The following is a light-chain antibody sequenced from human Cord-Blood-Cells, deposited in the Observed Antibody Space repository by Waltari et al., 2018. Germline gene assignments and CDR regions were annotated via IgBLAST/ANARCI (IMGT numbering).Light chain of an antibody. Sequence: QSALTQPRSVSGSPGQSVTISCTGTSSYVGGYNYVSWYQQHPGKAPKLMIYDVSKRPSGVPDRFSGSKSGNPASLTISGLQAEDEADYYCCSYAGSYVFGTGTKVTVL. CDR2: DVS. CDR3: CSYAGSYV. J-gene: IGLJ1*01. CDR1: SSYVGGYNY. V-gene: IGLV2-11*01.